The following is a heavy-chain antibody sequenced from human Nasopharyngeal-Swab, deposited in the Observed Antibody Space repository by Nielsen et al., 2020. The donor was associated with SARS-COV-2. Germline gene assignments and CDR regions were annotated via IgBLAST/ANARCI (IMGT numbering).Heavy chain of an antibody. CDR2: INHSGST. V-gene: IGHV4-34*01. CDR1: GGSFSGYH. Sequence: SFAVHGGSFSGYHWSWIRQPPGKGLEWIGEINHSGSTNYNPSLKSRVTISVDTSKNQFSLKLSSVTAADTAVYYCARGFYGDYEYYFDYWGQGTLVTVSS. CDR3: ARGFYGDYEYYFDY. D-gene: IGHD4-17*01. J-gene: IGHJ4*02.